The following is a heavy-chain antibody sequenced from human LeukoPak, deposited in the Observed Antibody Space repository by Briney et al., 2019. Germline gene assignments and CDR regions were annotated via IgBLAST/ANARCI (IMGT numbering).Heavy chain of an antibody. D-gene: IGHD2-2*01. CDR2: INPNSGDT. V-gene: IGHV1-2*02. J-gene: IGHJ5*02. Sequence: ASVKVSCKASGYTFSTYGFSWVRQAPGQGLEWMGWINPNSGDTHYARKFQGRVTMTRDTSSSTAYMDLNSLISDDTAVYYCARVQYQLLFEGNWFDPWGQGTLVTVSS. CDR1: GYTFSTYG. CDR3: ARVQYQLLFEGNWFDP.